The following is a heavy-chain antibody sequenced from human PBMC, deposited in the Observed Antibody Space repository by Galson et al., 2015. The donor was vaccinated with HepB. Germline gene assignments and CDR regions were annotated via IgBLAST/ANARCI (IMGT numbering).Heavy chain of an antibody. D-gene: IGHD3-22*01. J-gene: IGHJ4*02. CDR3: AKGYYDSSGFFDY. V-gene: IGHV3-30*18. CDR1: GFTFSSYG. Sequence: SLRLSCAASGFTFSSYGMHWVRQAPGKGLEWVAVISYDGSNKYYADSVKGRFTISRDNSKNTLYLQMNSLRAEDTAVYYCAKGYYDSSGFFDYWGQGTLVTVSS. CDR2: ISYDGSNK.